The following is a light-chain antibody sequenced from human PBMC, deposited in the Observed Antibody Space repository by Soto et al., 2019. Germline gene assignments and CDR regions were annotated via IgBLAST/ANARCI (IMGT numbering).Light chain of an antibody. CDR3: QQSYSTPRT. CDR2: AAS. V-gene: IGKV1-39*01. J-gene: IGKJ1*01. CDR1: QTISNY. Sequence: DIQMTQSPSSLSASVGDRVTITCRASQTISNYLNWYQQKPGKAPKLLIYAASTLHSGIPSRFSGSGSGTDFTLTISSLQPEDFATYYCQQSYSTPRTFGQGTKVDIK.